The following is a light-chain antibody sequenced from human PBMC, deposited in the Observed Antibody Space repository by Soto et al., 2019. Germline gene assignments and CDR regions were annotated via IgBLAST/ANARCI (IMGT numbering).Light chain of an antibody. J-gene: IGLJ2*01. CDR1: KVGDKY. CDR3: QAWDSSTAWV. V-gene: IGLV3-1*01. Sequence: SYELTQPPSVSVSPVQTASITCSGDKVGDKYACWSQQKPGQSPVLVIYQDSKRPSGIPERFSGSNSGNTATLTISGTQAMDEADYYCQAWDSSTAWVFGGGTKVTVL. CDR2: QDS.